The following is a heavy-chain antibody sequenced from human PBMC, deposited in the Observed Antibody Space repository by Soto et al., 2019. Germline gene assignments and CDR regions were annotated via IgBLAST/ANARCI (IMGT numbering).Heavy chain of an antibody. V-gene: IGHV3-23*01. CDR3: AKDPNLRSMITGTTFDY. CDR2: ISGSGGST. Sequence: GGSLRLSCAASGFTFSSYAMSWVRQAPGKGLEWVSAISGSGGSTYYADSVKGRFTISRDNSKNTLYLQMNSLRAEDTAVYYCAKDPNLRSMITGTTFDYWGQGTLVTVSS. D-gene: IGHD1-20*01. CDR1: GFTFSSYA. J-gene: IGHJ4*02.